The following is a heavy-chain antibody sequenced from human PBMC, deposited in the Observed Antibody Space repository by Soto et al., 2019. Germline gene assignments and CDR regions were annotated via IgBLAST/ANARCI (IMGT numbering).Heavy chain of an antibody. CDR3: ARPVSHYGNYDY. Sequence: GESLKISCKGSGCNFANYWIGWVRQMPGKGLEWMGTIYPGDSDTRYSPSFQGQVTISADKSIRTTYLQWTSLKASDSAMYYCARPVSHYGNYDYWGEGTLVTVS. CDR1: GCNFANYW. V-gene: IGHV5-51*01. J-gene: IGHJ4*02. CDR2: IYPGDSDT. D-gene: IGHD4-17*01.